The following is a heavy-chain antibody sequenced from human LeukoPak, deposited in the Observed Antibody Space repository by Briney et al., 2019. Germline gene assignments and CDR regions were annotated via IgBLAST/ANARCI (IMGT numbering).Heavy chain of an antibody. J-gene: IGHJ3*02. CDR2: IIPIFGTA. CDR1: GGTFSSYA. CDR3: ARLGYYGSGSEPGDDNAFDI. V-gene: IGHV1-69*13. Sequence: GASVKASCKASGGTFSSYAISWVRQAPGQGLEWMGGIIPIFGTANYAQKFQGRVTITADESTSTAYMELSSLRSEDTAVYYCARLGYYGSGSEPGDDNAFDIWGQGTMVTVSS. D-gene: IGHD3-10*01.